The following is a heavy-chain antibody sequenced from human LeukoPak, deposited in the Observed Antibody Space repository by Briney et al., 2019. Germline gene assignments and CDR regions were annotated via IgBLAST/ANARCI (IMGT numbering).Heavy chain of an antibody. CDR1: EFTFNRYW. D-gene: IGHD3-16*01. V-gene: IGHV3-7*04. J-gene: IGHJ4*02. Sequence: PGGSLRLSCAASEFTFNRYWMSWVRQAPGKGLEWVANIKHDGSEAHYVDSVKGRFTISRDNAKNSLSLQMNSLNVDDTGVYFCTRDALFGLGRTHLDSWSQGTLVSVSS. CDR3: TRDALFGLGRTHLDS. CDR2: IKHDGSEA.